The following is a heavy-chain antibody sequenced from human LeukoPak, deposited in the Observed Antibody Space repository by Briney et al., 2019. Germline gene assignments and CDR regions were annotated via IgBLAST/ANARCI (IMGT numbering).Heavy chain of an antibody. D-gene: IGHD2/OR15-2a*01. CDR2: ISTSTSSI. J-gene: IGHJ4*02. Sequence: GGSLRLSCAASGFTFNSYAMSWVRQAPGKGLEWVSSISTSTSSIYYADSVKGRFTTSRDNAKNSLSLQMNSLRVEDTAVYYCARGRDDYFLNYWGQGTLVTVSS. V-gene: IGHV3-21*01. CDR1: GFTFNSYA. CDR3: ARGRDDYFLNY.